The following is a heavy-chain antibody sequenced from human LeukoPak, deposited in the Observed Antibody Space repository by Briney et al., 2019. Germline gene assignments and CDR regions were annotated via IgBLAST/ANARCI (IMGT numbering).Heavy chain of an antibody. V-gene: IGHV4-34*01. CDR1: GGSFSGYY. CDR2: INHSGST. Sequence: SETLSLTCAVYGGSFSGYYWSWIRQPPGKGLEWIGEINHSGSTNYNPSLKSQVTISVDTSKNQFSLKLSSVTAADTAVYYCANSPKRLYYGSGSYSYYYYGMDVWGKGTTVTVSS. D-gene: IGHD3-10*01. CDR3: ANSPKRLYYGSGSYSYYYYGMDV. J-gene: IGHJ6*04.